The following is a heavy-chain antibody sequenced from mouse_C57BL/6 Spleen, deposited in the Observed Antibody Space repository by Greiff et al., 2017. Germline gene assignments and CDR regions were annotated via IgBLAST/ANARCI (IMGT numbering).Heavy chain of an antibody. CDR1: GFTFSDYG. J-gene: IGHJ2*01. V-gene: IGHV5-17*01. CDR2: ISSGSRTI. CDR3: AREARGYYFDY. Sequence: EVKLVESGGGLVKPGGSLKLSCAASGFTFSDYGMHWVRQAPEKGLEWVAYISSGSRTIYYADTVKGRFTISRDNAKNTLFLQMTSLRSEDTAMYYCAREARGYYFDYWGQGTTLTVSS.